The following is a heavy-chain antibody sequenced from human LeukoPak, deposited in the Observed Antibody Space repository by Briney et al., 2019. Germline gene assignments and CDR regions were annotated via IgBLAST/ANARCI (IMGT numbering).Heavy chain of an antibody. Sequence: PGGSLRLSCAASGFTFDDYAMHWVRQAPGKGLEWVSGISWNSGSIGYADSVKGRFTISRDNAKNSLYLQMNSLRAEDTALYYCAKYLGATIGGYGMDVWAKGPRSPSP. CDR3: AKYLGATIGGYGMDV. J-gene: IGHJ6*02. V-gene: IGHV3-9*01. D-gene: IGHD1-26*01. CDR1: GFTFDDYA. CDR2: ISWNSGSI.